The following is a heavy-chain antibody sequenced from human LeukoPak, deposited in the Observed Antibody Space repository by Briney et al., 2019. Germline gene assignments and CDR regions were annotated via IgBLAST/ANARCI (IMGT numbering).Heavy chain of an antibody. CDR1: GFTFSYYG. CDR3: ASVDTAMGYYFDY. D-gene: IGHD5-18*01. CDR2: ISYDGSNK. J-gene: IGHJ4*02. V-gene: IGHV3-30*12. Sequence: PGGSLRLSCAASGFTFSYYGMHWVRQAPGKGLEWVAFISYDGSNKYYADSVKGRFTISRDNAKNSLYLQMNSLRAEDTAVYYCASVDTAMGYYFDYWGQGTLVTVSS.